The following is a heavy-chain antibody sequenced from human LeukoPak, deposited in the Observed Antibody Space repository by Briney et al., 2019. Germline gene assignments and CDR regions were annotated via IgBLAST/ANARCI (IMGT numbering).Heavy chain of an antibody. D-gene: IGHD5-12*01. Sequence: SETLSLTCTVSGGSISSSSFYWDWIRQPPGKGLEWIGTIFYSGSTYYNPSLKSRITISVDTSKNQFSLKLSSVTAADTAVYYCARHSRSGYSDYESAFDIWGQGTMVIVSS. J-gene: IGHJ3*02. CDR3: ARHSRSGYSDYESAFDI. CDR1: GGSISSSSFY. V-gene: IGHV4-39*01. CDR2: IFYSGST.